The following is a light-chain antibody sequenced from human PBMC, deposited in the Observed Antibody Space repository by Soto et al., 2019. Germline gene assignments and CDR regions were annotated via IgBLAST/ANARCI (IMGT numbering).Light chain of an antibody. V-gene: IGKV1-39*01. CDR1: QSISGN. Sequence: DIQMTQSPSSLPASVGDRVTITCRASQSISGNLNWYQQKPGKAPKLLIYTTSALQSGGPSRFSGSGSGTDFTLTISSLQPEDFATYSCQQSDSIPISFGQGTRLEIK. CDR3: QQSDSIPIS. J-gene: IGKJ5*01. CDR2: TTS.